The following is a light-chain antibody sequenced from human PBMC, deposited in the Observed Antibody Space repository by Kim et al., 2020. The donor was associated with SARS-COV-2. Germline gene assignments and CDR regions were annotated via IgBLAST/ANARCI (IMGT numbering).Light chain of an antibody. J-gene: IGKJ1*01. CDR3: QQYSSYST. CDR2: KAS. V-gene: IGKV1-5*03. Sequence: DIQMTQSPSTLSASVGDRVTITCRDSQSISDWLAWYQQKPGKAPNLLIYKASTLKTGVPSRFSGSASGTEFTLTISSLQPDDFATYYCQQYSSYSTFGQGTKVDIK. CDR1: QSISDW.